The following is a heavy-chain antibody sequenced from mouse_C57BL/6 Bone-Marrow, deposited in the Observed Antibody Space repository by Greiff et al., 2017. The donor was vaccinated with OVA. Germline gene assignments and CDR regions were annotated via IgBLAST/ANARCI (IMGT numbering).Heavy chain of an antibody. CDR1: GFTFSSYA. J-gene: IGHJ2*01. V-gene: IGHV5-9-1*02. CDR2: ISSGGDYI. CDR3: TREGGYYSYYFDY. Sequence: DVMLVESGEGLVKPGGSLKLSCAASGFTFSSYAMSWVRQTPEKRLEWVAYISSGGDYIYYADTVKGRFTISRDNARNTLYLQMSSLKSEDTAMYYCTREGGYYSYYFDYWGQGTTLTVSS. D-gene: IGHD2-3*01.